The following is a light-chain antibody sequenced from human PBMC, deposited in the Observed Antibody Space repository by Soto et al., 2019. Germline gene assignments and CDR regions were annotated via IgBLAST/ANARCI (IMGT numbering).Light chain of an antibody. V-gene: IGKV3-20*01. CDR2: GAS. CDR3: QQYGSSGT. J-gene: IGKJ1*01. CDR1: QSVSSN. Sequence: EIVLTRSPTTLSVSPGERAALSCRASQSVSSNLAWYQQRPGQAPRLLIYGASNRATGIPDRFSGSGSGTDFTLTISRLEPEDFAVYYCQQYGSSGTFGQGTKVDIK.